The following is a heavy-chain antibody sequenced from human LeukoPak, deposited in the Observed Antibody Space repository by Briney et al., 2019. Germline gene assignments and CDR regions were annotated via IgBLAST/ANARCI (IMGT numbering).Heavy chain of an antibody. V-gene: IGHV3-30*02. CDR3: AKVKVGYDSSGYFLDAFDI. D-gene: IGHD3-22*01. CDR1: GFTFDDYG. J-gene: IGHJ3*02. CDR2: IRFDGSSG. Sequence: GGSLRLSCAASGFTFDDYGMHWVRQAPGKGLEWLALIRFDGSSGYYADSVKGRFTISRDNSKNTLYLQMNSLRVEDTAVYYCAKVKVGYDSSGYFLDAFDIWGQGTMVTVSS.